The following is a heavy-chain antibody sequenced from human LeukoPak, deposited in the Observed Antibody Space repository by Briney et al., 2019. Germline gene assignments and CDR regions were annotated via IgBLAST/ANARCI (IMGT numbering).Heavy chain of an antibody. CDR3: AGQKGMDY. CDR1: GFTFSSYT. Sequence: GGSLRLSCAASGFTFSSYTMSWVRQAPGKGLEWVSSISSDRTTIFYAYSVKGRFTISRDNAQNSLYLQMNSLRDEDTAVYYCAGQKGMDYWGKGTLVIVSS. J-gene: IGHJ4*02. V-gene: IGHV3-48*02. CDR2: ISSDRTTI.